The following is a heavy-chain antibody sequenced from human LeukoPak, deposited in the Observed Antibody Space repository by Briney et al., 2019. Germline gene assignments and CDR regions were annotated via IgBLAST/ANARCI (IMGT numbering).Heavy chain of an antibody. J-gene: IGHJ3*02. CDR1: GFTFSDYW. V-gene: IGHV3-7*04. CDR3: ARTTKYSFDI. Sequence: GGSLRLSCVASGFTFSDYWMSWVRQAPGKGLEWVAHIKHDASEKYYVDSVKGRFTISRDNAKNSLYLSMNSLRSEDTAVYYCARTTKYSFDIWGRGTMVTV. CDR2: IKHDASEK. D-gene: IGHD2/OR15-2a*01.